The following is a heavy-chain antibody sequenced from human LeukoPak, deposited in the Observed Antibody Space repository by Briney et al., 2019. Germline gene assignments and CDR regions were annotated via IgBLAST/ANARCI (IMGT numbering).Heavy chain of an antibody. V-gene: IGHV4-59*01. CDR3: AALTEGYSYGTDY. D-gene: IGHD5-18*01. J-gene: IGHJ4*02. Sequence: PSETLSLTCTVSGGSISSYYWSWIRQPPGKGLEWIGYIYYSGSTNYNPSLKSRVTISVDTSKNQFSLKLSSVTAADTAVYYCAALTEGYSYGTDYWGQGTLVTVSS. CDR1: GGSISSYY. CDR2: IYYSGST.